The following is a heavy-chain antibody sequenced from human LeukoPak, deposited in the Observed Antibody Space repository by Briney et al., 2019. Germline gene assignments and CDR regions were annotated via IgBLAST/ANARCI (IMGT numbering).Heavy chain of an antibody. CDR3: AKGPGDVVPAAIENYYYMDV. CDR1: GGTFSSYA. J-gene: IGHJ6*03. CDR2: IIPILGIA. Sequence: SVKVSCKASGGTFSSYAISWVRQAPGQGLEWMGRIIPILGIANYAQKFQGRVTITADKSTSTAYMELSSLRSEDTAVYYCAKGPGDVVPAAIENYYYMDVWGKGTTVTVSS. D-gene: IGHD2-2*02. V-gene: IGHV1-69*04.